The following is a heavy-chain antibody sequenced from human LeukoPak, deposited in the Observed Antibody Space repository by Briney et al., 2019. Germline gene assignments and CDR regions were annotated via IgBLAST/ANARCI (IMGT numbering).Heavy chain of an antibody. CDR1: GWSFKYHY. J-gene: IGHJ5*02. Sequence: PSETLSLTCAVYGWSFKYHYWNWIRQPPGKGLEWIGEINARGDTNFNPSLKSRVTISVDTSKNQFSLTLTSLLAVDPAVYYCARGQVPAARGYNWFDPWGQGTLVTVSS. CDR2: INARGDT. D-gene: IGHD2-2*01. CDR3: ARGQVPAARGYNWFDP. V-gene: IGHV4-34*01.